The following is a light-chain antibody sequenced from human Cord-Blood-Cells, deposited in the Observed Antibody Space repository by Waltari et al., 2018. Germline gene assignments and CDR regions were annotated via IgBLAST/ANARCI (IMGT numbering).Light chain of an antibody. CDR2: GAA. CDR3: QQYNNWPPGPWT. V-gene: IGKV3-15*01. CDR1: QSVSSN. J-gene: IGKJ1*01. Sequence: EIVMTQSLATLSPSPGHSASLSCRASQSVSSNLAWYQQKPGQAPRLLIYGAATRATGIPARFSGSGSGTEFTLTISSLQSEDFAVYYCQQYNNWPPGPWTFGQGTKVEIK.